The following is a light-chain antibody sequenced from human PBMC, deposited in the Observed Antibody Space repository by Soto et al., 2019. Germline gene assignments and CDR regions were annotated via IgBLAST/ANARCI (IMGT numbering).Light chain of an antibody. CDR2: DVS. CDR3: CSYAGSYTRYV. Sequence: QSALNPPRSVSSAPGQPVTISCTGTSSDVGGYNYVSWYQQHPGKATKLMIYDVSKRPSGVPDRFSGSKSGNTASLTISGLQAEDEADYYCCSYAGSYTRYVFGTGTKVTVL. J-gene: IGLJ1*01. V-gene: IGLV2-11*01. CDR1: SSDVGGYNY.